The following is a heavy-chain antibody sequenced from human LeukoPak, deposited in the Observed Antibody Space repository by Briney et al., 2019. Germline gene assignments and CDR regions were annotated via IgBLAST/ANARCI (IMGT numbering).Heavy chain of an antibody. Sequence: GGSLRLSCAASGFTFSRYSMHWVRQAPGKGLEWVALISYDGSNKYYADSVKGRFTISRDNSKNTLYLQMNSLRAEDTAVYYCARDGAWFGELSGYWGQGTLVIASS. CDR3: ARDGAWFGELSGY. CDR1: GFTFSRYS. V-gene: IGHV3-30*04. CDR2: ISYDGSNK. J-gene: IGHJ4*02. D-gene: IGHD3-10*01.